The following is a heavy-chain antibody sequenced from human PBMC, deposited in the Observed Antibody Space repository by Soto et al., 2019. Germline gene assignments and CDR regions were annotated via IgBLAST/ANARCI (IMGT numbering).Heavy chain of an antibody. D-gene: IGHD3-9*01. Sequence: PSETLSLTCTVSGGSISSYYWSWIRQPPGKGLEWIGYIYYSGSTNYNPSLKSRVTISVDTSKNQFSLKLSSVTAADTAVYYCGREYYDILTGYTKFDYWGQGTLVTVSS. CDR2: IYYSGST. J-gene: IGHJ4*02. CDR3: GREYYDILTGYTKFDY. V-gene: IGHV4-59*01. CDR1: GGSISSYY.